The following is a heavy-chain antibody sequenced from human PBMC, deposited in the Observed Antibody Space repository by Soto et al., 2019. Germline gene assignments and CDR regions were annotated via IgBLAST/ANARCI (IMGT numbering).Heavy chain of an antibody. CDR1: GFTFSSYE. D-gene: IGHD3-22*01. V-gene: IGHV3-48*03. CDR2: ISSSGSTI. CDR3: ARSTMDHYYDSSGYYFDY. J-gene: IGHJ4*02. Sequence: LRLSCAASGFTFSSYEMNWVRQAPGKGLEWVSYISSSGSTIYYADSVKGRFTISRDNAKNSLYLQMNSLRAEDTAVYYCARSTMDHYYDSSGYYFDYWGQGTLVTVSS.